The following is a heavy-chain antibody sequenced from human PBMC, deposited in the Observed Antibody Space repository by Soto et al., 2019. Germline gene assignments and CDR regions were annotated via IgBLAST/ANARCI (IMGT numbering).Heavy chain of an antibody. CDR1: GFTFSNYW. D-gene: IGHD3-16*01. Sequence: PGGSLRLSCAASGFTFSNYWMSWVRQAPGKGLEWVANINQDGSEKYYVDSVKGRFTISRDNAQSSLYLQMNSLRAEDTAVYYCARSTSLGPYLSFDYWGQGPLVTVSS. J-gene: IGHJ4*02. CDR3: ARSTSLGPYLSFDY. V-gene: IGHV3-7*01. CDR2: INQDGSEK.